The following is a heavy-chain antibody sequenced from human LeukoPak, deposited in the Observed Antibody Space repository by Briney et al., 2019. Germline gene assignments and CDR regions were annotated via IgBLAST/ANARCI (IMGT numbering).Heavy chain of an antibody. Sequence: PSETLSLTCTVSGGSISSYYWSWIRQPPGKGLEWIGYIYYSGNTNYNPSLKSRVTISVDTPKNQFSLKLSSVTAADTAVYYCARAENYYDTFDIWGQGAMVTVSS. CDR3: ARAENYYDTFDI. CDR1: GGSISSYY. J-gene: IGHJ3*02. V-gene: IGHV4-59*01. D-gene: IGHD3-10*01. CDR2: IYYSGNT.